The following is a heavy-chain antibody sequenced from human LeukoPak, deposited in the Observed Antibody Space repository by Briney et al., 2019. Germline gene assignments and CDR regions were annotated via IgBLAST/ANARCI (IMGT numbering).Heavy chain of an antibody. J-gene: IGHJ3*01. CDR3: ATDFQRLGSDAFDF. CDR2: AYHTGST. V-gene: IGHV4-59*11. Sequence: SETLSLTCTVSGVSISSHYWSWIRQPPGKGLEWVGYAYHTGSTSSNPSLKSRATMSVDTSKNQFSLRLTSLTAADTAVYYCATDFQRLGSDAFDFWGQGTMVTVSS. D-gene: IGHD2-15*01. CDR1: GVSISSHY.